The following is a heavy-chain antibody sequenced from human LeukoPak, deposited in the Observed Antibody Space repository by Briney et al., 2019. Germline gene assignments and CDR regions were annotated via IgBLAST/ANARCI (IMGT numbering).Heavy chain of an antibody. D-gene: IGHD3-22*01. V-gene: IGHV4-39*07. CDR3: ARGEDYYDSSGYAFDI. CDR1: GGSISSSSYY. J-gene: IGHJ3*02. Sequence: SETLSLTCTVSGGSISSSSYYWGWIRQPPEKGLQWIGNIYYSGSTYYNPALKSRVTISVDTSKNQFSLKLSSVTAADTAVYYCARGEDYYDSSGYAFDIWGQGTMVTVSS. CDR2: IYYSGST.